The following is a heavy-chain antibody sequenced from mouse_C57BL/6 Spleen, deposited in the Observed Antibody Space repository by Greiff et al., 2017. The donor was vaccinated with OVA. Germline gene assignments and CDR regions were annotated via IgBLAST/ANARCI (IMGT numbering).Heavy chain of an antibody. D-gene: IGHD1-1*01. Sequence: EVQGVESGGGLVQPGGSLKLSCAASGFTFSDYYMYWVRQTPEKRLEWVAYISNGGGSTYYPDTVKGRFTIARDKAKNTLYLQLSRLKSEDTAMYYCARPGTVVPFAYWGQGILVTVSA. CDR2: ISNGGGST. V-gene: IGHV5-12*01. CDR3: ARPGTVVPFAY. CDR1: GFTFSDYY. J-gene: IGHJ3*01.